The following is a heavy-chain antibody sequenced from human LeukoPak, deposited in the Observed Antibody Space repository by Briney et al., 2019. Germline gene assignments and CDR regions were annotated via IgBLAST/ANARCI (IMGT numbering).Heavy chain of an antibody. CDR1: GGSISSSSYY. V-gene: IGHV4-39*01. Sequence: PSETLSLTCTVSGGSISSSSYYWGWIRQPPGKGLEWIGSIYKSGSTFYNPSLKSRVTISVDTSKNQFSLKLSSVTAADTAVYYCARLELWVDYWGQGTLVTVSS. J-gene: IGHJ4*02. CDR3: ARLELWVDY. D-gene: IGHD5-18*01. CDR2: IYKSGST.